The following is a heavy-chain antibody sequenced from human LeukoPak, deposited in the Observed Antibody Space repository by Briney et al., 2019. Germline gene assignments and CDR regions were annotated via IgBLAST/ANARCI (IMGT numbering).Heavy chain of an antibody. Sequence: SETLSLTCTVSGGSISSYYWSWIRQPAGKGLEWIGRIYTSGSTNYDPSLKSRVTMSIDTSKNQFSLKLTSVTAADTAVYYCARGRSVFGSNWFDSWGQGTLVTVSS. V-gene: IGHV4-4*07. CDR2: IYTSGST. CDR3: ARGRSVFGSNWFDS. J-gene: IGHJ5*01. CDR1: GGSISSYY. D-gene: IGHD3-3*01.